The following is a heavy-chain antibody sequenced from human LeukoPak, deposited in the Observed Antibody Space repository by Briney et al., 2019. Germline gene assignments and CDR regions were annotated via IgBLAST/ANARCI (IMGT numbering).Heavy chain of an antibody. CDR3: ARSHETYYDFWSGSDYYGMDV. V-gene: IGHV3-21*01. D-gene: IGHD3-3*01. Sequence: PGGSLRLSCAASGFTFSSYSMNWVRQAPGKGLEWVSSISSSSSYIYYADSVKGRFTISRDNAKNSLYLQMNSLRAEDTAVYYCARSHETYYDFWSGSDYYGMDVWGQGTTVTVSS. J-gene: IGHJ6*02. CDR2: ISSSSSYI. CDR1: GFTFSSYS.